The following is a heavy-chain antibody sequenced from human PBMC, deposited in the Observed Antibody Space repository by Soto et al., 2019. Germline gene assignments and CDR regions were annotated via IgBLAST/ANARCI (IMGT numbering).Heavy chain of an antibody. D-gene: IGHD2-15*01. V-gene: IGHV3-30*18. CDR2: ISYDGSNK. CDR3: ANPTRRDYYYGMDV. J-gene: IGHJ6*02. Sequence: GGSLRLSCAASGFTFSSYGMHWVRQAPGKGLEWVAVISYDGSNKYYAGSVKGRFTISRDNSKNTLYLQMNSLRAEDTAVYYCANPTRRDYYYGMDVWGQGTTVTVSS. CDR1: GFTFSSYG.